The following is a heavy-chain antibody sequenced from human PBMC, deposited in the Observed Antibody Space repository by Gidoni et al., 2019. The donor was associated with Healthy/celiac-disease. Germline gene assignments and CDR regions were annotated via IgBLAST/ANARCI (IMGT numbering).Heavy chain of an antibody. D-gene: IGHD3-22*01. CDR1: GGSISSYY. V-gene: IGHV4-59*08. Sequence: QVQLQESGPGLVKPSETLSLTCTVSGGSISSYYWSWIRQPPGKGLEWIGYIYSSGSTNYNPSLKSRVTISVDTSKNQFSLKLSSVTAADTAVYYCASTHYDSSGYGYYYYGMDVWGQGTTVTVSS. J-gene: IGHJ6*02. CDR2: IYSSGST. CDR3: ASTHYDSSGYGYYYYGMDV.